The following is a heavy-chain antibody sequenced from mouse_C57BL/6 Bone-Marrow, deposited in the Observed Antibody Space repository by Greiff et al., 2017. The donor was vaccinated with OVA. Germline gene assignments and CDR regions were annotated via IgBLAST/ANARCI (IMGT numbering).Heavy chain of an antibody. D-gene: IGHD2-3*01. Sequence: QVQLQQSGPELVKPGASVKISCKASGYAFSSSWMNWVKQRPGKGLEWIGRIYPGDGDTNYNGKFKGKATLTADKSSSTAYMQLSSLTSEDSAVYFCARSGWLLRPYDFDYWGQGTTLTVSS. CDR2: IYPGDGDT. J-gene: IGHJ2*01. CDR3: ARSGWLLRPYDFDY. V-gene: IGHV1-82*01. CDR1: GYAFSSSW.